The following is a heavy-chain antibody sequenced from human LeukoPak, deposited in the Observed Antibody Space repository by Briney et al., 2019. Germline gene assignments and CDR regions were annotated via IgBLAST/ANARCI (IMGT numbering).Heavy chain of an antibody. V-gene: IGHV4-4*07. CDR2: IYTSGST. J-gene: IGHJ5*02. CDR3: ARDPIFYCSGGSCYSNWFDP. CDR1: GGSISSYY. D-gene: IGHD2-15*01. Sequence: PSETLSLTCTVSGGSISSYYWSWIRQPARKGLEWIGRIYTSGSTNYNPSLKSRVTMSVDTSKNQFSLKLSSVTAADTAVYYCARDPIFYCSGGSCYSNWFDPWGQGTLVTVSS.